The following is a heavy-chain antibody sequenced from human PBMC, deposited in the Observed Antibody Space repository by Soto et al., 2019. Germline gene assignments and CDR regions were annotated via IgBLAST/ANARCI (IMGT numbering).Heavy chain of an antibody. V-gene: IGHV3-48*01. CDR1: GFTFISYS. J-gene: IGHJ5*02. D-gene: IGHD3-22*01. CDR2: ISSSSSTI. Sequence: GESLRLSCTASGFTFISYSMNWVLQAPWKGLEWVSYISSSSSTIYYADSVKGRFTISRDNAKNSLYLQMNSLRAEDTAVYYCAREAMMHWFEPWGQGILVNVSS. CDR3: AREAMMHWFEP.